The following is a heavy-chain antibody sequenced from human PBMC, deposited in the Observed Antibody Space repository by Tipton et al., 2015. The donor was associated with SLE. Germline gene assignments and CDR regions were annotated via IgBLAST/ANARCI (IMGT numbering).Heavy chain of an antibody. CDR2: IYSGGST. D-gene: IGHD6-13*01. Sequence: SLRLSCAASGFTFSSYGMHWVRQAPGKGLEWVSVIYSGGSTYYADSVKGRFTISRDNSKNTLYLQMNSLRAEDTAVYYCATVGVAAAGFDNWGQGTLVTVSS. CDR3: ATVGVAAAGFDN. V-gene: IGHV3-53*01. CDR1: GFTFSSYG. J-gene: IGHJ4*02.